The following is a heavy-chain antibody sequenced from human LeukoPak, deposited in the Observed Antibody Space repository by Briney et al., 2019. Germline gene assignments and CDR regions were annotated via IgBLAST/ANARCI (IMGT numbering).Heavy chain of an antibody. J-gene: IGHJ6*02. CDR3: ARDRRHYYGSGPPPDYYYYGMDV. V-gene: IGHV4-4*07. Sequence: PSETLSLTCTVSGGSISSYYWSWIRQPAGKGLEWIGRIYTSGSTNYNPSLKSRVTMSVDTSKNQFSLKLSSVTAADTAVYYCARDRRHYYGSGPPPDYYYYGMDVWGQGTTVTVSS. CDR1: GGSISSYY. D-gene: IGHD3-10*01. CDR2: IYTSGST.